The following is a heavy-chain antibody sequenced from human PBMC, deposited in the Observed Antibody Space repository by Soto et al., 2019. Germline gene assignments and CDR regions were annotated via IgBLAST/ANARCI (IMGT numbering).Heavy chain of an antibody. CDR3: ARNGIAAAGTTYYYYCRDV. V-gene: IGHV5-51*01. CDR1: GYSFTSYW. CDR2: IYPGDSDT. D-gene: IGHD6-13*01. Sequence: GESLKISCKGSGYSFTSYWIGWVRQMPGKGLEWMGIIYPGDSDTRYSPSFQGQVTITADKSISTAYLQWSSLKASDTAMYYCARNGIAAAGTTYYYYCRDVWGQGTRGTVSS. J-gene: IGHJ6*02.